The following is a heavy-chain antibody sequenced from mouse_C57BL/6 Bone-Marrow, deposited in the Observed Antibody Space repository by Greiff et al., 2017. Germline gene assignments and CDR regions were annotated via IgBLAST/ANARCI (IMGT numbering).Heavy chain of an antibody. J-gene: IGHJ3*01. D-gene: IGHD2-1*01. CDR3: ARHEELLWRPFAY. CDR1: GYTFTEYT. CDR2: FYPGSGSI. V-gene: IGHV1-62-2*01. Sequence: VKLMESGAELVKPGASVKLSCKASGYTFTEYTIHWVKQRSGQGLEWIGWFYPGSGSIKYNEKFKDKATLTADKSSSTVYMELSSLTSESSAVYFCARHEELLWRPFAYWGQGTLVTVSA.